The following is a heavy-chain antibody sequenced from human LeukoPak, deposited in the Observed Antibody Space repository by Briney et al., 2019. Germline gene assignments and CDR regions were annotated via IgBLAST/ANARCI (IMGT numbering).Heavy chain of an antibody. CDR1: GGSVSSSSDY. J-gene: IGHJ4*02. V-gene: IGHV4-61*01. D-gene: IGHD2-8*02. Sequence: SETLSLTCTVSGGSVSSSSDYWSWIRQPPGKGLEWIGYIYYSGGTNYNPSLKSRVTISVDTSKKQFSLKLSSVTAADTAVYYCARVVLVGVTTIDYSGQGTLVTVSS. CDR2: IYYSGGT. CDR3: ARVVLVGVTTIDY.